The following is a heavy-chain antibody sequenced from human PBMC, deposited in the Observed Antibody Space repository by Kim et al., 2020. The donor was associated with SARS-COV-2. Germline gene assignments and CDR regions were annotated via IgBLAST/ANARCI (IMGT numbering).Heavy chain of an antibody. CDR2: ISGSGCST. V-gene: IGHV3-23*01. CDR3: AKDLMVRGVTPNRY. D-gene: IGHD3-10*01. J-gene: IGHJ4*02. Sequence: GGSLRLSCAASGFTFRSYALRFFRPAPGHLLEWFSSISGSGCSTYYADSVKGRFTISRDNSKNTLYLQMNSLRAEDTAVYYCAKDLMVRGVTPNRYWGQGTLVTVSS. CDR1: GFTFRSYA.